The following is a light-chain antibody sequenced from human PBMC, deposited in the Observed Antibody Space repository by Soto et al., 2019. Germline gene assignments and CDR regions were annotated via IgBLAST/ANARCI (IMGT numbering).Light chain of an antibody. CDR2: DAS. CDR1: QSVSSY. CDR3: QQGVT. V-gene: IGKV3-11*01. J-gene: IGKJ4*01. Sequence: EIVLTQSPATLSLSPGERATLSCRASQSVSSYLAWYQQKPGQAPRLLIYDASNRATGIPARFSGSGSGTDFTLTISSLEPEDFAVYYCQQGVTFGGGTKVHI.